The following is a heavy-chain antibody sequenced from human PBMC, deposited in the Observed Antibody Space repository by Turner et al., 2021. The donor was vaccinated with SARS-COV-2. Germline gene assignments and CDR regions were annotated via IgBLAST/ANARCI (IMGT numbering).Heavy chain of an antibody. Sequence: EVQLVESGGGLVQPGWSLRLSCAASRFTFDDYAMHWVRQAPGKGLEWVSGISWNSGSIGYADSVKGRFTISRDNAKNSLYLQMNSLRAEDTALYYCAKDILGNYYYYGMDVWGQGTTVTVSS. D-gene: IGHD7-27*01. CDR3: AKDILGNYYYYGMDV. J-gene: IGHJ6*02. CDR2: ISWNSGSI. V-gene: IGHV3-9*01. CDR1: RFTFDDYA.